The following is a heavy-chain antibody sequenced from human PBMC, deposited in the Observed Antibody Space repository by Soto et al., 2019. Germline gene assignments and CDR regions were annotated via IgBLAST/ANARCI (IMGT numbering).Heavy chain of an antibody. J-gene: IGHJ4*02. CDR3: ARYQILAYCGGDCYLAFDY. D-gene: IGHD2-21*02. CDR1: GYTFTSYG. Sequence: QVQLVQSGAEVKKPGASVKVSCKASGYTFTSYGISWVRQAPGQGLEGMGWISAYNGNTNYAQKLQGRVTMTTDTSTSKAYMELRSLRSDDTAVYYCARYQILAYCGGDCYLAFDYWGQGTLVTVSS. CDR2: ISAYNGNT. V-gene: IGHV1-18*04.